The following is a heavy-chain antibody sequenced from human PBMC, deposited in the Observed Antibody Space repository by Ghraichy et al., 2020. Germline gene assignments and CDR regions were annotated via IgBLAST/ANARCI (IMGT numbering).Heavy chain of an antibody. CDR1: GGSFSGYY. J-gene: IGHJ6*03. D-gene: IGHD3-10*01. V-gene: IGHV4-34*01. CDR3: ARRDYYGSGSYYSWGPRYYYMDV. Sequence: SETLSLTCAVYGGSFSGYYWSWIRQPPGKGLEWIGEINHSGSTNYNPSLKSRVTISVDTSKNQFSLKLSSVTAADTAVYYCARRDYYGSGSYYSWGPRYYYMDVWGKGTTVTVSS. CDR2: INHSGST.